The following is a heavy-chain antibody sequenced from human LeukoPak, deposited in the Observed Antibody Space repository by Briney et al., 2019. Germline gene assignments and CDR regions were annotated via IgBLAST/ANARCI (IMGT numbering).Heavy chain of an antibody. CDR1: GYTFTDYY. CDR3: ARGYDILTGYDY. V-gene: IGHV1-2*02. Sequence: ASVKVSCKASGYTFTDYYMHWVRQAPGQGLEWMGWINPNSGGTNYAQKFQGRVTMARDTSISTAYMELSRLRSDDTAVYYCARGYDILTGYDYWGQGTLVTVSS. J-gene: IGHJ4*02. D-gene: IGHD3-9*01. CDR2: INPNSGGT.